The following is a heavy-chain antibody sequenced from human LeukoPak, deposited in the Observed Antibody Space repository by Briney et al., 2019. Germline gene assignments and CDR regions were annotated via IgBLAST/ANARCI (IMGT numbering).Heavy chain of an antibody. Sequence: PGGSLRLSCAASGFTFSSYWMHWVRQAPGKGLVWVSRIKSDGSSTNYADSVKGRFTISRDNAKNTLYLQMNSLRAEDTAVYYCARDTGDNYFDYWGQGTLVTVSS. V-gene: IGHV3-74*01. CDR1: GFTFSSYW. J-gene: IGHJ4*02. CDR3: ARDTGDNYFDY. CDR2: IKSDGSST. D-gene: IGHD7-27*01.